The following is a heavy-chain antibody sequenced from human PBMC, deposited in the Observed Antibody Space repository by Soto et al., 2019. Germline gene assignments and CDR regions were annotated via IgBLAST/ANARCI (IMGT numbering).Heavy chain of an antibody. J-gene: IGHJ4*02. CDR3: AKDDRSWYGDDY. V-gene: IGHV3-23*01. CDR2: ISGSGGST. D-gene: IGHD6-13*01. Sequence: PGGSLRLSCAASGSTLSSYAMSWVRQAPGKGLERVSAISGSGGSTYYADSVKGRFTISRDNSKNTLYLQMNSLRAEDTAVYYCAKDDRSWYGDDYWGQGTLVTLSS. CDR1: GSTLSSYA.